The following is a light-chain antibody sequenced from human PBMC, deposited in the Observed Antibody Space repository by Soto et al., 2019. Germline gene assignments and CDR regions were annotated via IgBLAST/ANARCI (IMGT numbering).Light chain of an antibody. CDR3: QQYNKWPRT. Sequence: DIQMTQSPSSLSASVGDRVTITCRASQTIKNFLNWYQQRPGKAPTLLICDASRLQPGVPSRFSGSGSGTDFTLTISSLQSEDFAIYYCQQYNKWPRTFGQGTKVDI. V-gene: IGKV1-39*01. CDR2: DAS. CDR1: QTIKNF. J-gene: IGKJ1*01.